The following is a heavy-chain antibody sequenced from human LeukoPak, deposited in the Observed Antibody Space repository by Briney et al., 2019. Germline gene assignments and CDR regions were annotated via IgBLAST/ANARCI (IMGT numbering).Heavy chain of an antibody. D-gene: IGHD1-26*01. Sequence: SQTLSLTCNVSGASISSGTDYWSWIRQPAGKGLEWIGRIYTSGSTKYNPSLKSRVTISIDTSKNQFSLKLTSVTAADTTVYYCARESLGPPYYFDYWGKGTLVTVSS. J-gene: IGHJ4*02. CDR3: ARESLGPPYYFDY. CDR1: GASISSGTDY. V-gene: IGHV4-61*02. CDR2: IYTSGST.